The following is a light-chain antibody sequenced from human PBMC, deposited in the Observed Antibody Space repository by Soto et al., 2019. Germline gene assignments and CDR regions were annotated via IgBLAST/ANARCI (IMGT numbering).Light chain of an antibody. V-gene: IGLV3-21*04. CDR2: YDS. Sequence: SYELTQPPSVSVAPGKTARITCGGNNIGSKSVHWDQQKPGQAPVLVIYYDSDRPSGIPERFSGSNSGNTATLTISRVEAGDEADYYCQVWDSSSDHVVFGGGTTLTVL. J-gene: IGLJ2*01. CDR1: NIGSKS. CDR3: QVWDSSSDHVV.